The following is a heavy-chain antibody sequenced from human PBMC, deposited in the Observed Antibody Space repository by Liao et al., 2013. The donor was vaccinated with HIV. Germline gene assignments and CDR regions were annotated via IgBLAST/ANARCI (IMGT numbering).Heavy chain of an antibody. J-gene: IGHJ4*02. D-gene: IGHD2/OR15-2a*01. CDR2: VYSSGNT. V-gene: IGHV4-4*07. Sequence: QVQLQESGPGLVKPSETLSLTCTVSGGSISSYYWSWIRQPAGKGLEWIGRVYSSGNTNYNPSLKSRVTMSVDTSKNQFSLKLTSVTAADTALYYCARELPVITRRRFFDFWGQGTLVSVSS. CDR3: ARELPVITRRRFFDF. CDR1: GGSISSYY.